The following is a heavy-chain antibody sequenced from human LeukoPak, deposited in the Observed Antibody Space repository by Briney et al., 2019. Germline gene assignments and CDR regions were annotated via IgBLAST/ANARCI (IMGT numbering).Heavy chain of an antibody. Sequence: ASVKVSCKASGYTFTSYGINWVRQAPGQGLEWMGWISAYNGNTNYAQKLQGRVTMTTDTSTSTAYMELRSLRSDDTAVYYCARDDLMVRGVILGGFDPWGQGTLVTVSS. J-gene: IGHJ5*02. CDR1: GYTFTSYG. V-gene: IGHV1-18*01. D-gene: IGHD3-10*01. CDR2: ISAYNGNT. CDR3: ARDDLMVRGVILGGFDP.